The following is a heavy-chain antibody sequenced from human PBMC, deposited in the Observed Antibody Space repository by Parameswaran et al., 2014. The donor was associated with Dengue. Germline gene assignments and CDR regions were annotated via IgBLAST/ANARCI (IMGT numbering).Heavy chain of an antibody. CDR2: IKQDGSEK. Sequence: GSLRLSCAASGFTFSSYWMTWVRQAPGKGLEWVANIKQDGSEKYYVDSVKGRFTISRDNAKNSLSLQMNSLRAEDTAVYYCARDATMYGSGTYPDYWGQGTLVTVSS. J-gene: IGHJ4*02. V-gene: IGHV3-7*01. CDR3: ARDATMYGSGTYPDY. CDR1: GFTFSSYW. D-gene: IGHD3-10*01.